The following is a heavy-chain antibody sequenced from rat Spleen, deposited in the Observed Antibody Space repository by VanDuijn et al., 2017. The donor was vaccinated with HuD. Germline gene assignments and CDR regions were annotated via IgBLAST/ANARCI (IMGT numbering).Heavy chain of an antibody. CDR2: ISPSGGGT. D-gene: IGHD4-3*01. Sequence: EVQLVESGGGLVQPGGSLQVSCAASGFIFNNYDMAWVRQTPTKGLEWVASISPSGGGTYYRDSVKGRFTVSRDNTRSTQFPQMDSLRSEDTATYYCARQDTSGYSNWFTYWGQGTLVTVSS. CDR1: GFIFNNYD. CDR3: ARQDTSGYSNWFTY. V-gene: IGHV5S13*01. J-gene: IGHJ3*01.